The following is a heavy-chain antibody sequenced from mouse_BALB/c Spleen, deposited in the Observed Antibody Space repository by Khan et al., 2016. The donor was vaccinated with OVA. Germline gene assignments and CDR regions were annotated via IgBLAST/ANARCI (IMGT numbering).Heavy chain of an antibody. CDR2: IIRDGYYT. CDR3: ASHLSGSLAY. V-gene: IGHV5-6*01. Sequence: EVELVEAGGDLVRPGRSLTLSCAASGFTFSAYGMSWVRQSPAKRLVWVATIIRDGYYTYYPASLKGRFIISRDNAKNPLYLQLRTLTSEDTAMYYCASHLSGSLAYWGQGTLVTVSA. D-gene: IGHD1-3*01. J-gene: IGHJ3*01. CDR1: GFTFSAYG.